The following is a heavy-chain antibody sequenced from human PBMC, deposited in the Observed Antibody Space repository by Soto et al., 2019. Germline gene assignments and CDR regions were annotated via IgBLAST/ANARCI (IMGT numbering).Heavy chain of an antibody. J-gene: IGHJ4*02. CDR3: EREYYDRSGYLDY. CDR1: GFTFSSYW. V-gene: IGHV3-7*01. CDR2: IKQDGSEK. D-gene: IGHD3-22*01. Sequence: GGSLRLSCAASGFTFSSYWMSWVRQAPGKGLEWVANIKQDGSEKYYVDSVKGRFTISRDNAKNSLYLQMNSLRAEDTAVYNCEREYYDRSGYLDYWGQGTLVTVSS.